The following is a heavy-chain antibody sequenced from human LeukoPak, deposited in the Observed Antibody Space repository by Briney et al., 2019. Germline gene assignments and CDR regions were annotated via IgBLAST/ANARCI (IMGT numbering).Heavy chain of an antibody. J-gene: IGHJ3*02. CDR3: ARDSSYNSSSSAFDI. Sequence: GTSVKVSCKASGFTFTSSAVQWVRQARGQRLEWIGWIVAGSGNINYAQKFQERVTITRDMSTSTAYMELSSLRSEDTAVYYCARDSSYNSSSSAFDIWGQGTMVTVSS. D-gene: IGHD6-6*01. CDR1: GFTFTSSA. V-gene: IGHV1-58*01. CDR2: IVAGSGNI.